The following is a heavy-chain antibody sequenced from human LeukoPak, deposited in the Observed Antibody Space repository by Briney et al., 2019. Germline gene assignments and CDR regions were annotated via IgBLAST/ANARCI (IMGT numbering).Heavy chain of an antibody. CDR3: ARDVDKYYYGSSAYPAIGY. CDR1: GFTFSDYY. J-gene: IGHJ4*02. CDR2: ISSGGTTI. Sequence: PGGSLRLSCAASGFTFSDYYMSWIRQAPGKGLEWISYISSGGTTIKFADSVKGRFTISRDNAKNSLYLQMNSLRAEDTAVYYCARDVDKYYYGSSAYPAIGYWGQGTLVTVSS. D-gene: IGHD3-22*01. V-gene: IGHV3-11*01.